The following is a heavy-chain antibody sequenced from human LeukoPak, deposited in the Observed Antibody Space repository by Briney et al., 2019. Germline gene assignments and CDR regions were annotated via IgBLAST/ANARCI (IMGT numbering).Heavy chain of an antibody. J-gene: IGHJ3*01. CDR1: GFTFSNYA. V-gene: IGHV3-23*01. CDR3: VRDLHWGGFDV. CDR2: ISGSGDNT. D-gene: IGHD7-27*01. Sequence: GGSLRLSCAASGFTFSNYAMSWVRQAPGKGLEWVSAISGSGDNTYYGDSVKGRFTISRHNSKNTLDLQMNSLRAEDTALYYCVRDLHWGGFDVWGQGTMVTVSS.